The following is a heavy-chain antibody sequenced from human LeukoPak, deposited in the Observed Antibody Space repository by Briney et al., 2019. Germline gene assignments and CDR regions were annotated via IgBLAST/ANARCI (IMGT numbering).Heavy chain of an antibody. CDR2: IWYDGSNK. Sequence: GGSLRLSCAASGFSFSSHGMHWVRQAPGKGLEWVAVIWYDGSNKYYAASVKGRFTISRDNSKNMLCVEMNSLRAEDTAVYYCVRWGPSKAMDVWGKGTTVTVSP. J-gene: IGHJ6*04. D-gene: IGHD7-27*01. CDR1: GFSFSSHG. V-gene: IGHV3-33*01. CDR3: VRWGPSKAMDV.